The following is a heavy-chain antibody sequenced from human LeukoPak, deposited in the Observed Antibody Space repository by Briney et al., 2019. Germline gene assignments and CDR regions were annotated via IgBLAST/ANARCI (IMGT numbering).Heavy chain of an antibody. CDR3: ARHEAAAGIGYFDY. CDR2: IYTSGST. D-gene: IGHD6-13*01. CDR1: GGSISSYY. V-gene: IGHV4-4*09. J-gene: IGHJ4*02. Sequence: SETLSLTCTVSGGSISSYYWSWIRQPPGKGLEWIGHIYTSGSTNYNPSLKSRVTISVDTSKNQFSLKLSSVTAADTAVYYCARHEAAAGIGYFDYWGQGTLVTVSS.